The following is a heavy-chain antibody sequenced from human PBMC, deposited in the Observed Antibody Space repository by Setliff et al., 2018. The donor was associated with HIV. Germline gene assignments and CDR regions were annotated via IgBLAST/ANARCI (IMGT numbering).Heavy chain of an antibody. Sequence: SETLSLTCTVSGDSLSSDYYYWTWIRQHPEKGLEWIGYIYYSGSTLYDPSLRSRLSMSVDTSKNRFSLEVASVTAADTAVYYCARGALISWDSSDDLWYWGQGTLVTVSS. J-gene: IGHJ4*02. CDR2: IYYSGST. CDR3: ARGALISWDSSDDLWY. D-gene: IGHD3-22*01. V-gene: IGHV4-31*03. CDR1: GDSLSSDYYY.